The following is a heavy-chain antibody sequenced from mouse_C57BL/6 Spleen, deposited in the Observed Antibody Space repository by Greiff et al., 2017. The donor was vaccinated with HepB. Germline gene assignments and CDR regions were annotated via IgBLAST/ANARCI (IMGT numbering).Heavy chain of an antibody. CDR2: IDPENGDT. V-gene: IGHV14-4*01. CDR3: TTGSNYVYYYAMDY. J-gene: IGHJ4*01. Sequence: VQLQQSGAELVRPGASVKLSCTASGFNIKDDYMHWVKQRPEQGLEWIGWIDPENGDTEYASKFQGKATITADTSSTTAYLQLSSLTSEDTAVYYCTTGSNYVYYYAMDYWGQGTSVTVSS. CDR1: GFNIKDDY. D-gene: IGHD2-5*01.